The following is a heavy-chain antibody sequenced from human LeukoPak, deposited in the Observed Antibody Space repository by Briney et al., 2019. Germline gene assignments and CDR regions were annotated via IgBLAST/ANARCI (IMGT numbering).Heavy chain of an antibody. V-gene: IGHV4-61*02. D-gene: IGHD6-19*01. J-gene: IGHJ5*02. CDR3: ARDLSGWYSAWFDP. Sequence: SQTLSLTCTVSGGSISSGSYYWSWIRQPAGKGLEWNGRIYTSGSTNYNPSLKGRVTISVDTSKTQFSLKLSSVTAADTAVYYCARDLSGWYSAWFDPWGQGTLVTVSS. CDR2: IYTSGST. CDR1: GGSISSGSYY.